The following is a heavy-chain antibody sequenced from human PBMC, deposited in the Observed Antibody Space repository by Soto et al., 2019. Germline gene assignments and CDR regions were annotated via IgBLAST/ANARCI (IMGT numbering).Heavy chain of an antibody. J-gene: IGHJ6*02. CDR3: ARERTSKGGMDV. CDR2: IISGGTRV. CDR1: GFTFSNDR. V-gene: IGHV3-74*01. Sequence: PGGSLRLSCAASGFTFSNDRMNWVRQGPGKGLEWVSRIISGGTRVTYADSVKGRFTIARDNAKNTLYLEMHSLTAEDTAVYYCARERTSKGGMDVWGQGTTVTVSS.